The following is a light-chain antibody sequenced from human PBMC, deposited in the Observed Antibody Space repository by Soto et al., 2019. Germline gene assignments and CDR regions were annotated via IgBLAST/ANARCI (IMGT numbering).Light chain of an antibody. J-gene: IGKJ2*01. CDR1: QNIRSW. V-gene: IGKV1-5*01. CDR3: QQYNSGYT. CDR2: DAS. Sequence: DIQMTQSPSTLSASVGDRVNITCRASQNIRSWLAWYQQKPGKDPNLLIYDASSLESGVPSRLGGSGSETQFTLTISGLQSDDGATYYFQQYNSGYTFGQGTKLEIK.